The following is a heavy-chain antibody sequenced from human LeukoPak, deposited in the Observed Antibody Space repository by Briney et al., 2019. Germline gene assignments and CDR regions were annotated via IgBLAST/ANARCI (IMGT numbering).Heavy chain of an antibody. CDR3: ARLDAYYYDSSGYDL. Sequence: PSETLSLTCTVSGGSISSYYWSWIRQPPGKGLEWIGYIYYSGSTNYNPSLKSRVTISVDTSKNQFSLKLSSVTAADTAVYYCARLDAYYYDSSGYDLWGQGTLVTVSS. D-gene: IGHD3-22*01. J-gene: IGHJ4*02. V-gene: IGHV4-59*08. CDR1: GGSISSYY. CDR2: IYYSGST.